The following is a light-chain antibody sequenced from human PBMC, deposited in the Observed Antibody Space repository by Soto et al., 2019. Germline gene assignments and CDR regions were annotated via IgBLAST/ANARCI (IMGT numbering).Light chain of an antibody. CDR2: EGS. CDR3: CSFASSTTFYV. CDR1: SSDVGSSDV. J-gene: IGLJ1*01. V-gene: IGLV2-23*01. Sequence: QSALTQPASVSGSPGQSITISCTGTSSDVGSSDVVSWYQQHPGKAPKLIIFEGSRRPSGVPGRFSGSKSGNTASLTISGLQTEDEADYYCCSFASSTTFYVFGTGTKLTVL.